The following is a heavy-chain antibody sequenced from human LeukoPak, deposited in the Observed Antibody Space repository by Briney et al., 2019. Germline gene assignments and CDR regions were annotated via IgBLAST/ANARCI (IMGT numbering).Heavy chain of an antibody. V-gene: IGHV1-8*01. CDR2: MNPNSGNT. CDR3: ARSYSTRSYSSGWPAQHRNPIDY. Sequence: GASVKVSCKASGYTFTSYDINWVRQATGQGPEWMGWMNPNSGNTGYAQKFQGRVTMTRNTSISTAYMELSSLRSEDTAVYYCARSYSTRSYSSGWPAQHRNPIDYWGQGTLVTVSS. CDR1: GYTFTSYD. D-gene: IGHD6-19*01. J-gene: IGHJ4*02.